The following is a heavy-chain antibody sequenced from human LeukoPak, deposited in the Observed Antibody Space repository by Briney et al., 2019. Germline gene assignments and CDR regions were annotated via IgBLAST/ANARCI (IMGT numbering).Heavy chain of an antibody. CDR1: GYTFTSYA. Sequence: ASVKVSCKASGYTFTSYAMHWVRQAPGQRLEWMGWINVGNGNTKYSQKFQGRVTITRDTSASTAYMELSSLRSEDTAVYYCARSPFAVTYYYYYGMDVWGQGTTVTVSS. J-gene: IGHJ6*02. V-gene: IGHV1-3*01. CDR3: ARSPFAVTYYYYYGMDV. CDR2: INVGNGNT. D-gene: IGHD4-17*01.